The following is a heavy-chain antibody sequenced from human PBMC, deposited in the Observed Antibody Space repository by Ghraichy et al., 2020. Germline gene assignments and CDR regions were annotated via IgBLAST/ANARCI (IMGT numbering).Heavy chain of an antibody. J-gene: IGHJ4*02. CDR2: IKEDGSEK. Sequence: GESLNISCAASGFSFTSYWVSWVRHTPGKGLEWLANIKEDGSEKYYVDSVEGRFSISRDNAKNALYLEMNSLRDEDTAVYYCARSGGRDDYMGDSWGQGTLVTVSS. CDR1: GFSFTSYW. D-gene: IGHD5-24*01. CDR3: ARSGGRDDYMGDS. V-gene: IGHV3-7*01.